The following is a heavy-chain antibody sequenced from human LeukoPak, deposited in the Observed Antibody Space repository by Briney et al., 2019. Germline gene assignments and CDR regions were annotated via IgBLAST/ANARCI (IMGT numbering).Heavy chain of an antibody. D-gene: IGHD3-16*01. CDR2: IYYSGST. CDR1: GGSISGYY. J-gene: IGHJ6*02. Sequence: PSETLSLTCSVSGGSISGYYWSWIRQPPGQGLEWIGYIYYSGSTNYNPSLKSRVIISRDTSKNQFSLNLSSVTAADTAVYYCARGLSYYYYYGMDVWGQGTTVTVSS. V-gene: IGHV4-59*01. CDR3: ARGLSYYYYYGMDV.